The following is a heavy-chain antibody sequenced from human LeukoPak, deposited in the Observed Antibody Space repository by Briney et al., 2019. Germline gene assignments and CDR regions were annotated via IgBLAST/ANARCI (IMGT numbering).Heavy chain of an antibody. Sequence: PSETLSLTCAVYGGSFSGYYWSWIRQPPGKGLEWIGEINHSGRTNYNPSLKSRVTISVDTSKNQFSLKLSSVTAADTAVYYCARVATDPVDCLRELRGVDYWGQGTLVTVSS. D-gene: IGHD1-26*01. CDR1: GGSFSGYY. CDR2: INHSGRT. CDR3: ARVATDPVDCLRELRGVDY. J-gene: IGHJ4*02. V-gene: IGHV4-34*01.